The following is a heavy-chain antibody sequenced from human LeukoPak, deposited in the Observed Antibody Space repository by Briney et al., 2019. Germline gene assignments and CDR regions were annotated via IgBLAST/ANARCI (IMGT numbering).Heavy chain of an antibody. J-gene: IGHJ4*02. V-gene: IGHV3-7*01. CDR3: ARDEAVTVPAVSDY. Sequence: GGSLRLSCAASGFTFSSYWMSWVRQAPGKGLEWVANIKQDGSEKYYVDSVKGRFTISRDNAKNSLYLQMNSLRAEDAAVYYCARDEAVTVPAVSDYWGQGTLVTVSS. CDR1: GFTFSSYW. D-gene: IGHD2-2*01. CDR2: IKQDGSEK.